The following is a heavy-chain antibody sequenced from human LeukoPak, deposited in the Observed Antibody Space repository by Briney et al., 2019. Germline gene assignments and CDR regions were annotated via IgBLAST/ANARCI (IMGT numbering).Heavy chain of an antibody. D-gene: IGHD4-23*01. J-gene: IGHJ4*02. CDR3: ARGDGGGLFDY. CDR1: GSTFSSYD. CDR2: IGTAGDT. Sequence: GGSLRLSCAASGSTFSSYDMHWVRQATGKGLEWVSAIGTAGDTYYPGSVKGRFTISRENAKNSLYLQMNSLRAGDTAVYYCARGDGGGLFDYWGQGTLVTVSS. V-gene: IGHV3-13*04.